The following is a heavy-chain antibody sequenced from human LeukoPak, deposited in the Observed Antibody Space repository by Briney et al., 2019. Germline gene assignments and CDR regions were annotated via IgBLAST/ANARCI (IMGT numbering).Heavy chain of an antibody. V-gene: IGHV4-39*01. D-gene: IGHD1-26*01. CDR1: GGSISSSSYY. CDR3: ASPHGWGWFDP. CDR2: IYYSGST. Sequence: PSETLSLTCTVSGGSISSSSYYWGWIRQPPGKGLEWIGSIYYSGSTYYNPSLKSRVTISVDTSKNQFSLKLSSVTAADTAVYYCASPHGWGWFDPWGQGTLVTVSS. J-gene: IGHJ5*02.